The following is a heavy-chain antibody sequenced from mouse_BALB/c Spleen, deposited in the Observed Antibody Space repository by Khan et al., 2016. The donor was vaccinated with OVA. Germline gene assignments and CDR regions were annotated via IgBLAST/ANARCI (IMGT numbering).Heavy chain of an antibody. J-gene: IGHJ1*01. Sequence: EVQGVESGGGLVQPGGSRKLSCAASGFTFSSFGMHWVRQAPKKGLEWVAYMSSGSSTIYYVDTVKGRFTISRDNPKTTLFLQMTSLRSEDTAMYYCARSGGNFHWYFDVWGAGTSVTVSS. CDR2: MSSGSSTI. CDR3: ARSGGNFHWYFDV. V-gene: IGHV5-17*02. CDR1: GFTFSSFG. D-gene: IGHD2-1*01.